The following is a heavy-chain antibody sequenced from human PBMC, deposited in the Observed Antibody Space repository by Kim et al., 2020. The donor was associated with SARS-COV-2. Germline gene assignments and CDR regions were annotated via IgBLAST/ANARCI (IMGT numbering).Heavy chain of an antibody. J-gene: IGHJ6*02. D-gene: IGHD6-13*01. V-gene: IGHV4-34*01. CDR3: ARGGSSSWYFDYYYYYGMDV. Sequence: RVTISVDTSKNQFSLKLSSVTAADTAVYYCARGGSSSWYFDYYYYYGMDVWGQGTTVTVSS.